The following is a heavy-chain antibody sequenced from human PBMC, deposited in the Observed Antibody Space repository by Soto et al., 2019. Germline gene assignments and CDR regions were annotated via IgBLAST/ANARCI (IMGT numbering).Heavy chain of an antibody. CDR1: GGPIGSYY. Sequence: LSLTCTVSGGPIGSYYWSWIRQSPGKGLEWIGCVYYSDSTNYNPSLKSRVTISLDRSKNQFSLRLSSVTAADTAVYYCARTEASSWSFFYYGMDVWGQGTAVTVSS. CDR2: VYYSDST. V-gene: IGHV4-59*01. CDR3: ARTEASSWSFFYYGMDV. J-gene: IGHJ6*02. D-gene: IGHD6-13*01.